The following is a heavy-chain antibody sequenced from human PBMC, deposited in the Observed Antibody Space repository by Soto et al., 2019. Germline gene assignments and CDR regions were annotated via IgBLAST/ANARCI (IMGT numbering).Heavy chain of an antibody. CDR3: AKDPGLLTLGWLVDY. CDR1: GFTFSSYA. D-gene: IGHD3-3*01. J-gene: IGHJ4*02. Sequence: GGSLRLSCAASGFTFSSYAMSWVRQAPGKGLEWVSAISGSGGSTYYADYVKGRFTISRDNSKNTLYLQMNSLRAEDSAVYYCAKDPGLLTLGWLVDYWGQGTLVTVSS. CDR2: ISGSGGST. V-gene: IGHV3-23*01.